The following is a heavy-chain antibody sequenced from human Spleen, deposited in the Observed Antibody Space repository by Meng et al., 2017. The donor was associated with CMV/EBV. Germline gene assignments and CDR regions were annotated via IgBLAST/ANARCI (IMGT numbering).Heavy chain of an antibody. V-gene: IGHV3-7*01. D-gene: IGHD5-24*01. Sequence: GGSLRLSCEASGFTFRSYSMNWVRQAPGKGLEWVANINQDGSEKYYVDSVKGRFTISRDNAKNSLYLQMNSLRTEDTAIYYCARGHGRDFDYWGQGTLVTVSS. CDR1: GFTFRSYS. J-gene: IGHJ4*02. CDR2: INQDGSEK. CDR3: ARGHGRDFDY.